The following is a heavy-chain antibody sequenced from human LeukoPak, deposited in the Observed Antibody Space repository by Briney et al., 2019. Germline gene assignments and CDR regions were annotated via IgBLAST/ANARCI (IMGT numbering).Heavy chain of an antibody. J-gene: IGHJ4*02. CDR2: INHSGST. D-gene: IGHD3-10*01. CDR3: ARIRITMVRGVIRGYFDY. V-gene: IGHV4-34*01. CDR1: GGSFSGYY. Sequence: SETLSLTCAVYGGSFSGYYWSWIRQPPGKGLEWIGEINHSGSTNYNPSLKSRVTISVDTSNNQFSLKLSSVTAADTAVYYCARIRITMVRGVIRGYFDYWGQGTLVTVSS.